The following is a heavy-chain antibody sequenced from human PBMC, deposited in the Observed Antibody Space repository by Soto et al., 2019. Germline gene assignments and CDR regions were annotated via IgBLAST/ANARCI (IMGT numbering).Heavy chain of an antibody. Sequence: PSETLSLTCAVYGGSFSGYYWSWIRQPPGKGLEWIGEINHSGSTNYNPSLKSRVTISVDTSKNQFSLKLSSVTAADTAVYYCARTASLTAATTPFTDYWGQGTLVTVSS. V-gene: IGHV4-34*01. CDR3: ARTASLTAATTPFTDY. CDR2: INHSGST. CDR1: GGSFSGYY. D-gene: IGHD2-15*01. J-gene: IGHJ4*02.